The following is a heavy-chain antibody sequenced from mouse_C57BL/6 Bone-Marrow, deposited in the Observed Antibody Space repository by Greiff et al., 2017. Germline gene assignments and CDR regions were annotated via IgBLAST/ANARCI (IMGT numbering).Heavy chain of an antibody. J-gene: IGHJ3*01. CDR3: TLYYYGTRAWFAY. CDR2: IDPENGDT. D-gene: IGHD1-1*01. CDR1: GFNIKDDY. Sequence: EVHLVESGAELVRPGASVKLSCTASGFNIKDDYMHWVKQRPEQGLEWIGWIDPENGDTEYASKFQGKATITADTSSNTAYLQLSSLTSEDTAVYYCTLYYYGTRAWFAYWGQGTLVTVSA. V-gene: IGHV14-4*01.